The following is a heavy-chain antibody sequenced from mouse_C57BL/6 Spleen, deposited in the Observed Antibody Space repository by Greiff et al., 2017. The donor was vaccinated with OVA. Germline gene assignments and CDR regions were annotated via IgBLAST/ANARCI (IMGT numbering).Heavy chain of an antibody. CDR1: GYTFTSYW. V-gene: IGHV1-50*01. D-gene: IGHD1-1*01. Sequence: VQLQQPGAELVKPGASVKLSCKASGYTFTSYWMQWVKQRPGQGLEWIGEIDPSDSYTNYNQKFKGKATLTVDTSSSTAYTQLSSLTSEDSAVYYCARSYFGSSPAWFAYWGQGTLVTVSA. J-gene: IGHJ3*01. CDR2: IDPSDSYT. CDR3: ARSYFGSSPAWFAY.